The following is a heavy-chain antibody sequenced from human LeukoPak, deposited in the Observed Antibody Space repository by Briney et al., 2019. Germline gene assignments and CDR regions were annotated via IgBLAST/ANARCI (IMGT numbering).Heavy chain of an antibody. J-gene: IGHJ4*02. Sequence: GGSLRLSCAASGFTFSSYGMHWVRQAPGKGLEWVANIKQDGSEKYYVDSVKGRFTISRDNAKNSLYLQMNSLRAEDTAVYYCARDRGIAVGGVYWGQGTLVTVSS. CDR2: IKQDGSEK. CDR1: GFTFSSYG. V-gene: IGHV3-7*01. D-gene: IGHD6-19*01. CDR3: ARDRGIAVGGVY.